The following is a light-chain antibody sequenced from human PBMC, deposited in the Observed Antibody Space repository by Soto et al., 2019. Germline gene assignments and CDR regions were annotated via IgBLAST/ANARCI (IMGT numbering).Light chain of an antibody. CDR1: LSISSY. Sequence: DLQMTQSPSSLSASVGDRVTITCRASLSISSYLNWYQQKPGKDPKLLIYAAASLQSGVPSRFSSSGSWAGFTLTISSLQPEDFATYYCQQSYITPYTFGQGTKLEIK. CDR3: QQSYITPYT. CDR2: AAA. J-gene: IGKJ2*01. V-gene: IGKV1-39*01.